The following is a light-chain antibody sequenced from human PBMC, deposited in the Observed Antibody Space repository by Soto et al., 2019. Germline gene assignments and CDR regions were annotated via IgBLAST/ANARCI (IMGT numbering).Light chain of an antibody. J-gene: IGKJ4*01. Sequence: VMTQSPATLSLSPGERATLSCRASQSVSSKLAWYQQKPGQAPRFLIYGASTRATGIPARFRGSGSGTEFTLTIGSLQSEDFAVYYCQQYDDWPPAFGGGTKVEIK. CDR1: QSVSSK. CDR2: GAS. V-gene: IGKV3-15*01. CDR3: QQYDDWPPA.